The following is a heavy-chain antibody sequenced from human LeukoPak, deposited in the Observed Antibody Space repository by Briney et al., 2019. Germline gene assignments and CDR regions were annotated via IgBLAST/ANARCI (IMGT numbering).Heavy chain of an antibody. CDR1: GFTFSSYG. CDR3: AKDPKRYYYDGSGYAADY. V-gene: IGHV3-30*02. D-gene: IGHD3-22*01. CDR2: IRYDGSNK. J-gene: IGHJ4*02. Sequence: GGSLRLSCAASGFTFSSYGMHWVRQAPGKGLEWVAFIRYDGSNKYYADSVKGRFTISRDNSKSTLYLQMNSLRAEDTAVYYCAKDPKRYYYDGSGYAADYWGQGTLVTVSS.